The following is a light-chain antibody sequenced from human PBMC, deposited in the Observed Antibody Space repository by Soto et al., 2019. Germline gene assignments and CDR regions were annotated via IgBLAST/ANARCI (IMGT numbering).Light chain of an antibody. V-gene: IGKV3-20*01. CDR1: QSVSSSY. J-gene: IGKJ1*01. CDR3: QQYDSSPRT. Sequence: EMVMTQSPATLSVSPGERATLSCRASQSVSSSYLAWYQQKPGQAPRPLIYGVSSRATGIPDRFSGSGSGTDFTLTISRLEPEDFAVYYCQQYDSSPRTFGQGTKVDIK. CDR2: GVS.